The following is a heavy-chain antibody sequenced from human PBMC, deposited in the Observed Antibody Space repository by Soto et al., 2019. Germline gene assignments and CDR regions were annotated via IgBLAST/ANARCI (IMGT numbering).Heavy chain of an antibody. J-gene: IGHJ6*02. V-gene: IGHV4-34*01. D-gene: IGHD3-9*01. CDR1: GGSFSGYY. CDR3: ARGRAGYDILTGYSHGWYYGMDV. Sequence: SSETLSLTCAVYGGSFSGYYCSWIRQPPGKGLEWIGEINHSGSTNYNPSLKSRVTISVDTSKNQFSLKLSSVTAADTAVYYCARGRAGYDILTGYSHGWYYGMDVWGQGTTVTVSS. CDR2: INHSGST.